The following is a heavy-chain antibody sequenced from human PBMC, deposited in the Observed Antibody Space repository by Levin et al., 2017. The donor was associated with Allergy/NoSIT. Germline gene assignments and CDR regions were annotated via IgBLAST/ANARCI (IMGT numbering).Heavy chain of an antibody. V-gene: IGHV2-70*04. Sequence: SGPTLVKPTETLTLTCTFSGFSLSTSGMRVSWIRQPPGRALEWLGRIDWDDAKFYSTSLKTRLTISKDPSKNQVVLTMTNMDRVDTATYYCARILRSPGRFFDSWGQGILVTVSS. CDR1: GFSLSTSGMR. D-gene: IGHD3-10*01. J-gene: IGHJ4*02. CDR2: IDWDDAK. CDR3: ARILRSPGRFFDS.